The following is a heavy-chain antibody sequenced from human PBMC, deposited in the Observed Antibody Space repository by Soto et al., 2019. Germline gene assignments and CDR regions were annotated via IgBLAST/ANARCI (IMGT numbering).Heavy chain of an antibody. Sequence: QVQLVESGGGVVQPGRSLRLSCAASGFTFSSYDIHWVRQAPGKGLEWVALISYDGNNKYYADSVKGRFTISRDNSKNTLYLQMTSLRAEDTAVYYCANLITMVRGVIMDAFDIWGQGTMVTVSS. CDR2: ISYDGNNK. D-gene: IGHD3-10*01. V-gene: IGHV3-30*18. CDR1: GFTFSSYD. J-gene: IGHJ3*02. CDR3: ANLITMVRGVIMDAFDI.